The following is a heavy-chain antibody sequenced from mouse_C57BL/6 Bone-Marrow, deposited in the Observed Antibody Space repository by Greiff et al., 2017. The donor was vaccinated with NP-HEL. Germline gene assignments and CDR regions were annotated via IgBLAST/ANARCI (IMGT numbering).Heavy chain of an antibody. D-gene: IGHD1-3*01. CDR1: GYTFTSYW. V-gene: IGHV1-55*01. J-gene: IGHJ3*01. CDR2: IYPGSGST. Sequence: QVHVKQPGAELVKPGASVKMSCKASGYTFTSYWITWVKQRPGQGLEWIGDIYPGSGSTNYNEKFKSKATLTVDTSSSTAYMQLSSLTSEDSAVYYCASGGGKGLFAYWGQGTLVTVSA. CDR3: ASGGGKGLFAY.